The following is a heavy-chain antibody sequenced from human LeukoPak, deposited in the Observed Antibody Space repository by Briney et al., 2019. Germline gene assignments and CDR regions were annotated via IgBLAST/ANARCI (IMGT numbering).Heavy chain of an antibody. Sequence: SETLSLTCTASGGSISSSNYYWGWIRQPPGKGLEWIGSIYYSGSTSYNPSLNSRVTISVDTSKNQFSLQPSSVTAADTAVYYCATSYCGSTGCSHYYYYYYMDVWGKGTTVTVSS. V-gene: IGHV4-39*01. CDR1: GGSISSSNYY. CDR2: IYYSGST. D-gene: IGHD2-2*01. CDR3: ATSYCGSTGCSHYYYYYYMDV. J-gene: IGHJ6*03.